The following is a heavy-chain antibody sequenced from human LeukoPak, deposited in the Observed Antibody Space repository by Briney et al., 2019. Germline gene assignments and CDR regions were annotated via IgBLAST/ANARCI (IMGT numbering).Heavy chain of an antibody. D-gene: IGHD3-16*02. Sequence: SETLSLTCAVYGGSFSGYYWSWIRQPPGKGLEWIGEINHSGSTNYNPSLKSRVTISVDTSKNQFSLKLSSVTAADTAVYYCARGNWYDYVWGSYRPHLDYWGQGTLVTVSS. CDR3: ARGNWYDYVWGSYRPHLDY. J-gene: IGHJ4*02. V-gene: IGHV4-34*01. CDR2: INHSGST. CDR1: GGSFSGYY.